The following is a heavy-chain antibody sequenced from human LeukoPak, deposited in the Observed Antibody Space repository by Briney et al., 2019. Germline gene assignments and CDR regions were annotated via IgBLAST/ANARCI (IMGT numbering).Heavy chain of an antibody. D-gene: IGHD1-26*01. CDR1: GYSFTSYW. V-gene: IGHV5-51*01. Sequence: GESLKMSCKGSGYSFTSYWIGWVRQMPGKGLEWMGIIYPGDSDTRYSPSFQGQVTISADKSISTAYLQWSSLKASDTAMYYCAKAGVGGAPTGNWFDPWGQGTLGTVSS. J-gene: IGHJ5*02. CDR3: AKAGVGGAPTGNWFDP. CDR2: IYPGDSDT.